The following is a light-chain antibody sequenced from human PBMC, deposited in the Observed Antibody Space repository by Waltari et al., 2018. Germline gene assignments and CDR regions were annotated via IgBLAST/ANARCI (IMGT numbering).Light chain of an antibody. CDR3: AAWDDNLSGWV. V-gene: IGLV1-47*01. J-gene: IGLJ2*01. Sequence: QSVLTQPPSASGTPGQSVTIPCSGGSPNIGTNYVCWYQQLPETAPNLLLYRNNQRPSGVPDRFSGSKSGTSASLAISGLRSEDEADYYCAAWDDNLSGWVFGGGTKLTVL. CDR2: RNN. CDR1: SPNIGTNY.